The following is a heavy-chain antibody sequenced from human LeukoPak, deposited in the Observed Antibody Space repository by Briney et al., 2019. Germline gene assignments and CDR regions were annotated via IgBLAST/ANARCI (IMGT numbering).Heavy chain of an antibody. CDR3: ARDSSVTADAFDI. CDR1: GFTVSSHY. V-gene: IGHV3-66*01. J-gene: IGHJ3*02. CDR2: IYSGGGT. Sequence: GGSLRLSCAASGFTVSSHYMTWVRQAPGKGLECVSVIYSGGGTWHAESVKGRFTISRDNSKNTLYLQMNSLRAEDTAVYYCARDSSVTADAFDIWGQGTLVRVSS. D-gene: IGHD2-21*02.